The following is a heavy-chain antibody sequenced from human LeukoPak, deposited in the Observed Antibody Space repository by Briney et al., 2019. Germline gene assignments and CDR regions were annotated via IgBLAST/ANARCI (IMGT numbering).Heavy chain of an antibody. V-gene: IGHV4-39*07. CDR3: GRDAGSGSNYYYYMDV. Sequence: SETLSLTCPVSGGSINSSDYYWGWIRQPPGKGLEWIGSIYYSGSTYYNPSLKSRVTISVDTSKNQFSLKLSSVTAADTAVYYCGRDAGSGSNYYYYMDVWGKGTTVTVS. CDR2: IYYSGST. CDR1: GGSINSSDYY. J-gene: IGHJ6*03. D-gene: IGHD3-10*01.